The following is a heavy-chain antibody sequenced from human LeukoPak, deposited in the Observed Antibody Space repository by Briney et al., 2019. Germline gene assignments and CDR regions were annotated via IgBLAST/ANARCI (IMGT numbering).Heavy chain of an antibody. V-gene: IGHV1-8*01. Sequence: GASVKVSCKASGYTFTSYDINWVRQATGQGLEWMGWMNPNSGNTGYARKFQGRVTMTRNTSISTAYMELSSLRSEDTAVYYCASRYEFGAFDIWGQGTMVTVSS. J-gene: IGHJ3*02. CDR1: GYTFTSYD. D-gene: IGHD2-2*01. CDR2: MNPNSGNT. CDR3: ASRYEFGAFDI.